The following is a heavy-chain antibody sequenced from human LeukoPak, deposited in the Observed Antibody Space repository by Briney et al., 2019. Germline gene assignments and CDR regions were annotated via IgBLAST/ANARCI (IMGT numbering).Heavy chain of an antibody. CDR2: VSAYADNT. CDR1: GYTFTSYG. Sequence: GASVKVSCKASGYTFTSYGISWVRQAPGQGLEWVGWVSAYADNTNYVQKFQGRVTMTTDTSTSTAYMELRSLRSDDTAVYYCARDCIGCHGFDYCGQGTLVTVSS. CDR3: ARDCIGCHGFDY. J-gene: IGHJ4*02. D-gene: IGHD2-15*01. V-gene: IGHV1-18*01.